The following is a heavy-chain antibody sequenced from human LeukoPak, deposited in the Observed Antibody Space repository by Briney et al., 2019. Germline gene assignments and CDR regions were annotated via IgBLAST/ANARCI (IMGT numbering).Heavy chain of an antibody. D-gene: IGHD6-6*01. CDR3: ARDHEYSSFDY. CDR2: ISAYNGNT. J-gene: IGHJ4*02. V-gene: IGHV1-18*01. Sequence: GASVNVSFKASGYTFTSYGISWVRQAPGQGLEWMGWISAYNGNTNYSQKLQGRVTITTDTSTSTAYMELRSLRSDDTAVYYCARDHEYSSFDYWGQGTLVTVSS. CDR1: GYTFTSYG.